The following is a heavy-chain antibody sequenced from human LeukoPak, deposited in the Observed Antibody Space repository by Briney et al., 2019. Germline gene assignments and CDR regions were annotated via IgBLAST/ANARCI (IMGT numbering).Heavy chain of an antibody. V-gene: IGHV3-30-3*01. CDR2: ISYDGNTI. Sequence: GGSLRLSCAASGFTFSSYAMHWVRQAPGKGLQWVAVISYDGNTIHYADSVKGRFTISRDTSKNTLYLQMNSLRTEDTAVYYCARSGGLQKFDYWGQGTPVTVSS. J-gene: IGHJ4*02. CDR1: GFTFSSYA. D-gene: IGHD4-11*01. CDR3: ARSGGLQKFDY.